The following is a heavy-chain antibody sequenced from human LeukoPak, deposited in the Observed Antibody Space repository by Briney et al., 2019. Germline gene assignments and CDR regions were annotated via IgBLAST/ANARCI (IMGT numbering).Heavy chain of an antibody. D-gene: IGHD3-16*01. V-gene: IGHV3-33*01. Sequence: PGGSLRLSCAASGFTFSSYGMHWVRQAPGKGLEWVAVIWFDGSNKYYADSVKGRFTISRDNSKNTLYLQMNSLSAEDTSVYYCARDRGREGFDPWGQGTLVTVSS. CDR2: IWFDGSNK. J-gene: IGHJ5*02. CDR3: ARDRGREGFDP. CDR1: GFTFSSYG.